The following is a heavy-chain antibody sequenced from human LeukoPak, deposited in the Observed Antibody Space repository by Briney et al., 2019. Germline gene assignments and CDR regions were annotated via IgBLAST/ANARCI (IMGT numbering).Heavy chain of an antibody. Sequence: PSENLSLTCAVYGGSISSYCCSWIRQPPGKGREWIGYMYNSGSTNYHPSLKSRATLSVDTAKNQFSLKLSSVTAADTGVYYCARDGGLYGGNYFDYWGQGTLVTVSS. J-gene: IGHJ4*02. CDR3: ARDGGLYGGNYFDY. CDR2: MYNSGST. V-gene: IGHV4-59*01. D-gene: IGHD4-23*01. CDR1: GGSISSYC.